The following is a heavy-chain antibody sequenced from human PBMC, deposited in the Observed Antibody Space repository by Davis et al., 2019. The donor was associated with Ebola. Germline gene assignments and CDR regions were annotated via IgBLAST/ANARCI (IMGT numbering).Heavy chain of an antibody. CDR1: GFTFSSYG. V-gene: IGHV3-30*18. CDR2: ISYDGSNK. CDR3: AKDLQYCSGGSCLYYYYYSMDV. Sequence: GGSLRLSCAASGFTFSSYGMHWVRQAPGKGLEWVAVISYDGSNKYYADSVKGRFTISRDNSKNTLYLQMNSLRAEDTAVYYCAKDLQYCSGGSCLYYYYYSMDVWGQGTTVTVSS. J-gene: IGHJ6*02. D-gene: IGHD2-15*01.